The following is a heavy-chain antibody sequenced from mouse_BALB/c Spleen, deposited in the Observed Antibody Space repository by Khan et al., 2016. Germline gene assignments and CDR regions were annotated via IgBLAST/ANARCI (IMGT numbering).Heavy chain of an antibody. J-gene: IGHJ4*01. V-gene: IGHV1-34*02. D-gene: IGHD2-1*01. CDR2: INPYNGAT. Sequence: VRLQQSGPELVKPGASVKISCKASGYPFIGYYIYWVMQSHVKSLEWIGRINPYNGATTYNQSFKDKASLTVDKSSSTAYMELHSLTSEDSAVYYCARRLNDIYFYAVDCWGQGTSVTVSS. CDR1: GYPFIGYY. CDR3: ARRLNDIYFYAVDC.